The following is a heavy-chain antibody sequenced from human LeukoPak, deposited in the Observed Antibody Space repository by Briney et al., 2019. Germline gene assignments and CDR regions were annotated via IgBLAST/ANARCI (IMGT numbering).Heavy chain of an antibody. J-gene: IGHJ4*02. CDR1: GFTFSGSA. CDR3: TRQEGYSSSWTDY. V-gene: IGHV3-73*01. Sequence: GGSLRLSCAASGFTFSGSAMHWVRQASGKGLEWVGRIRSKANSYATAYAASVKGRFTISRDDSKNTAYLQMNSLKTEDTAVYYCTRQEGYSSSWTDYWGQGTLVTVSS. CDR2: IRSKANSYAT. D-gene: IGHD6-13*01.